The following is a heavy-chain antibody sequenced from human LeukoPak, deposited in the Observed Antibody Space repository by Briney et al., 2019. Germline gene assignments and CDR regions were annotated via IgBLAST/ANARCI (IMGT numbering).Heavy chain of an antibody. J-gene: IGHJ6*02. CDR2: VNWNGGST. V-gene: IGHV3-20*04. CDR3: AKARSVGPLFYYYYSMDV. CDR1: GFTLDDSG. D-gene: IGHD2-21*01. Sequence: GSLRLSCTAFGFTLDDSGMSWVRQAPGKGQEWVSSVNWNGGSTGYADSVKGRFTISRDNSKNTLYLQMNSLRAEDTAVYYCAKARSVGPLFYYYYSMDVWGQGTTVTVSS.